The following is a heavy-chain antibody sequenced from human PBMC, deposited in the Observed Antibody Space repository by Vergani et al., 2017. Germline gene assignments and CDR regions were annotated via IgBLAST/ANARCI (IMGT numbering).Heavy chain of an antibody. CDR2: IRYDGSNK. D-gene: IGHD6-13*01. CDR3: ARDPERAAAGTVLFDY. Sequence: QVQVVESGGGVVQPGGSLRLSCAASGFTFSSYGMHWVRQAPGKGLEWVAFIRYDGSNKYYADSVKGRFTISRDNSKNTLYLQMNSLRAEDTAVYYCARDPERAAAGTVLFDYWGQGTLVTVSS. CDR1: GFTFSSYG. V-gene: IGHV3-30*02. J-gene: IGHJ4*02.